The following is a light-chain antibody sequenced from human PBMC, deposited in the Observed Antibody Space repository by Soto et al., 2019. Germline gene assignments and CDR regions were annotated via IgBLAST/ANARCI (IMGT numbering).Light chain of an antibody. Sequence: EIVLTQSPGTLSLSPGERATLSCRASQRVSSSFSAWYQQKPGQAPRLLIFGASTRATGIPDRFSGSGSGTDFTLTISSLEPEDFAVYYCQQYGTSPLTFGGGTKIEIK. CDR2: GAS. CDR3: QQYGTSPLT. CDR1: QRVSSSF. V-gene: IGKV3-20*01. J-gene: IGKJ4*01.